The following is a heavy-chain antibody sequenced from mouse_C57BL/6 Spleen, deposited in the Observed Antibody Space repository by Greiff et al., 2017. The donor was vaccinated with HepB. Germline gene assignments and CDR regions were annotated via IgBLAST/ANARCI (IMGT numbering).Heavy chain of an antibody. J-gene: IGHJ4*01. D-gene: IGHD2-1*01. CDR2: ISNGGGST. Sequence: EVHLVESGGGLVQPGGSLKLSCAASGFTFSDYYMYWVRQTPEKRLEWVAYISNGGGSTYYPDTVKGRFTISRDNAKNTLYLQMSRLKSEDTAMYYCAIYPGAMDYWGQGTSVTVSS. CDR1: GFTFSDYY. CDR3: AIYPGAMDY. V-gene: IGHV5-12*01.